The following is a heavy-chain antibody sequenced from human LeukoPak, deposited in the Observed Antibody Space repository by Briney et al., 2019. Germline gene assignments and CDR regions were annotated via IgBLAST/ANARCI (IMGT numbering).Heavy chain of an antibody. D-gene: IGHD3-22*01. CDR3: ARGQPDSGGHYYSWYFDY. V-gene: IGHV3-21*01. Sequence: GGSLRLSCAASGFMFGSFSMNWVCQAPGRGLEWVSSISSSGSVTYYADSVKGRFTVSKDNARNSLHLQMNNLAVEDTATYFCARGQPDSGGHYYSWYFDYWGQGTPVTVSS. CDR2: ISSSGSVT. CDR1: GFMFGSFS. J-gene: IGHJ4*02.